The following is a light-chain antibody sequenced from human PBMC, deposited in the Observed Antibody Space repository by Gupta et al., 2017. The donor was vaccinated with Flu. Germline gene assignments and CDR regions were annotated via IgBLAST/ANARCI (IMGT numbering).Light chain of an antibody. CDR1: DSDIGSYNL. J-gene: IGLJ1*01. Sequence: QSALTQPASVSGSPGQSIPISCTGTDSDIGSYNLVSWYQLHPGKAPKLMIYEGSKRPSGVSTRFFGSKSGNTASLTISGLQAEDEAEYFCCSYAGSGTFYVFGTGTKVTVL. V-gene: IGLV2-23*01. CDR2: EGS. CDR3: CSYAGSGTFYV.